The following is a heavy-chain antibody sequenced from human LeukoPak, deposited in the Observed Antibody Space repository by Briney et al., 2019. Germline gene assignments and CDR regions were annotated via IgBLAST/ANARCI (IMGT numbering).Heavy chain of an antibody. V-gene: IGHV3-30*18. CDR3: AKGGVGFWSGYYPY. CDR2: IPYDGSNK. CDR1: GFTFSSYG. J-gene: IGHJ4*02. Sequence: GGSLRLSCAASGFTFSSYGMHWVRQAPGKGLEWVAVIPYDGSNKYYADSVKGRFTISRDNSKNTLYLQMNSLRAEDTAVYYCAKGGVGFWSGYYPYWGQGTLVTVSS. D-gene: IGHD3-3*01.